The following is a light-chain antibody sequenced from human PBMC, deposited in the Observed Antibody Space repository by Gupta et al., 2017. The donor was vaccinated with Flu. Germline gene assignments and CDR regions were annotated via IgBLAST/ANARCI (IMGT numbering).Light chain of an antibody. CDR1: QSVSSNF. CDR2: GTS. J-gene: IGKJ2*03. CDR3: QQYGSSPRYS. V-gene: IGKV3-20*01. Sequence: ESVLTQSPGTLSLSPGERATLSCRASQSVSSNFLAWYQQKPGQAPRLLIYGTSSRATGIPDRFSGSGSGADFSLTISRLEPEDFAVYYCQQYGSSPRYSFGQGTKLEIK.